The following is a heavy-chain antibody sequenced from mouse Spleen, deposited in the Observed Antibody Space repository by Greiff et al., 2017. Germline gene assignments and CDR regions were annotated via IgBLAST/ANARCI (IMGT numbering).Heavy chain of an antibody. Sequence: VQLQQPGAELVKPGASVKLSCKASGYTFTSYWMHWVKQRPGQGLEWIGMIHPNSGSTNYHEKFKSKATLTVDKSTSTDYMQLSSLASEDSAVYYCARGREGFAYWGQGTLVTVSA. CDR3: ARGREGFAY. V-gene: IGHV1-64*01. J-gene: IGHJ3*01. CDR1: GYTFTSYW. CDR2: IHPNSGST.